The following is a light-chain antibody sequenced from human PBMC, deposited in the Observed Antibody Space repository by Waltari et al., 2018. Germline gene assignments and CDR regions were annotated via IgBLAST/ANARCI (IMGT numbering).Light chain of an antibody. J-gene: IGLJ3*02. Sequence: QSVLTQPPSVSGAPGQRVTISCTRSGSHIGAGYAVHWYQQLPRAAPKLLIYGSTSRPLGVPARFFGSTSGTSASLAITGLQAEDEADYYCQSYDTSLSVVFGGGTKLTVL. CDR1: GSHIGAGYA. CDR2: GST. V-gene: IGLV1-40*01. CDR3: QSYDTSLSVV.